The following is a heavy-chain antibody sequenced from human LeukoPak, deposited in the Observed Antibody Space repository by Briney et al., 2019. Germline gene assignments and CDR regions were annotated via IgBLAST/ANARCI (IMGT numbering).Heavy chain of an antibody. CDR2: INGNGGGT. V-gene: IGHV3-20*04. J-gene: IGHJ4*02. CDR3: ARLFNAGLGAPLDY. CDR1: GFIFNEYG. Sequence: GGSLRLSCAASGFIFNEYGMTWVRQIPGKGLEWVSGINGNGGGTGYADSVKGRFTITRDNAKNSLYLQMDSLRAEDTALYFCARLFNAGLGAPLDYGGQGTLVTVSS. D-gene: IGHD1-26*01.